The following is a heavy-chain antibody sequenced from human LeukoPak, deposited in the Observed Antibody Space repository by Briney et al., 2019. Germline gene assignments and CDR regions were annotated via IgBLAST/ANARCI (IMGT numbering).Heavy chain of an antibody. Sequence: GGSLRLSCAASGFTFSTHAMSWVRQAPGKGLEWVSSLSGDGSTTYHADSVKGRFTIPRDNSRSTLYLQVNSLSAEDTAVYYCARGTSLGRPGTYYFDYWGQGALVTVSS. J-gene: IGHJ4*02. D-gene: IGHD1/OR15-1a*01. CDR2: LSGDGSTT. CDR3: ARGTSLGRPGTYYFDY. V-gene: IGHV3-23*01. CDR1: GFTFSTHA.